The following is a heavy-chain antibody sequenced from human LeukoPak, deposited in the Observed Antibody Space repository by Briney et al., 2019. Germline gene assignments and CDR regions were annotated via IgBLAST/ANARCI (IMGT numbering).Heavy chain of an antibody. CDR3: ATYAGSSSKYFQD. CDR2: IYPGDSDT. Sequence: GESLKISCKASGSSFTNYWIGWVRQMPGKGLAWMGIIYPGDSDTRYSPSFQGQFTISADKSISTAYLQRSSLQASDTAMYYCATYAGSSSKYFQDWGQGTLVTVSS. V-gene: IGHV5-51*01. CDR1: GSSFTNYW. J-gene: IGHJ1*01. D-gene: IGHD3-10*01.